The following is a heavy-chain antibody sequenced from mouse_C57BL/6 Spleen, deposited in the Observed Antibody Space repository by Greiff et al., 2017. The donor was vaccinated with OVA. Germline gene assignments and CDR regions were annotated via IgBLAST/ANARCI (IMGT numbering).Heavy chain of an antibody. Sequence: QVQLKESGPGLVQPSQSLSITCTVSGFSLTSYGVHWVRQSPGKGLEWLGVIWSGGSTDYNAAFISRLSISKDNSKSQVFFKMNSLQADDTAIYYCARGGGYYVGPHAMDYWGQGTSVTVSS. CDR2: IWSGGST. CDR1: GFSLTSYG. CDR3: ARGGGYYVGPHAMDY. J-gene: IGHJ4*01. V-gene: IGHV2-2*01. D-gene: IGHD2-3*01.